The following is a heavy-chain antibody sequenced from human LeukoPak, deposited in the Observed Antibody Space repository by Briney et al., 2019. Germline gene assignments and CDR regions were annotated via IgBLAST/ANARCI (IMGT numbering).Heavy chain of an antibody. J-gene: IGHJ5*02. CDR3: ARSSSWYHWFDP. CDR1: GGSISSGSYY. D-gene: IGHD6-13*01. CDR2: IYTSGST. V-gene: IGHV4-61*02. Sequence: PSETLSLTCTVSGGSISSGSYYWSWIRQPAGKGLEWIGRIYTSGSTNYNPSLKSRVTISVDTSKNQFSLKLSSVTAADTAVYYCARSSSWYHWFDPWGQGTLVTVSS.